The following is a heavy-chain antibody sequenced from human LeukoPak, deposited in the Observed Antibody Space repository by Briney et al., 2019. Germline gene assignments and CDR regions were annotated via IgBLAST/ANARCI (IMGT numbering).Heavy chain of an antibody. CDR1: GYTFTGYF. CDR3: ARDASAGGTNWFDP. D-gene: IGHD3-16*01. Sequence: ASVKVSCKASGYTFTGYFMHWVRQAPGQGLEWMGWINPNSGGTNYAQKFQGRVTMTRDTSISTAYMEMSRLRSDDTAVYYCARDASAGGTNWFDPWGQGTLVTVSS. V-gene: IGHV1-2*02. CDR2: INPNSGGT. J-gene: IGHJ5*02.